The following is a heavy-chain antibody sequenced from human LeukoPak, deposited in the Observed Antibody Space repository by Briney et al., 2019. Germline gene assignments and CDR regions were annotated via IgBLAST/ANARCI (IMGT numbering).Heavy chain of an antibody. V-gene: IGHV3-72*01. Sequence: PGQSLTLACAAAGFSFSDHYMDWVRQAPGKGLEWVGRTRDKDNSYTTEYAASVKGRFTISRDDSRNSLYLQMNSLKTEDTAVYYCARAYDTSGYSFDAFDMWGQGTMVTVSS. D-gene: IGHD3-22*01. CDR2: TRDKDNSYTT. CDR3: ARAYDTSGYSFDAFDM. CDR1: GFSFSDHY. J-gene: IGHJ3*02.